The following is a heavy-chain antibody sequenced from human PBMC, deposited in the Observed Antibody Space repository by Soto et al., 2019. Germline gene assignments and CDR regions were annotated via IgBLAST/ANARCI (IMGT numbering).Heavy chain of an antibody. J-gene: IGHJ4*02. CDR2: ISGSSGET. CDR1: GYSIVNFG. V-gene: IGHV1-18*01. D-gene: IGHD6-6*01. Sequence: ASLKVSCKASGYSIVNFGFIWVRQADGQGLEWMGWISGSSGETRYAQKLQGRVTMTTDTSTSTAYMELRSLNSDDTAVYYCARDFFSSSSSHYFDIWGQGTLVTVSS. CDR3: ARDFFSSSSSHYFDI.